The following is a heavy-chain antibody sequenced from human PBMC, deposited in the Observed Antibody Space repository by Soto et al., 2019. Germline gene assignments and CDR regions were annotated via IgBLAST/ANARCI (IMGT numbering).Heavy chain of an antibody. J-gene: IGHJ4*02. Sequence: LXHCCAASVFTSSSYAMSWVRQAPGKRLDWVSAISGSGGRTYYADSVKGRLTISRDNSKNTLYLQMNSLRAEDTAVYYCAKDSSRYYDILTGYATSKVTLDYWGQGTLVTGSS. D-gene: IGHD3-9*01. CDR3: AKDSSRYYDILTGYATSKVTLDY. V-gene: IGHV3-23*01. CDR1: VFTSSSYA. CDR2: ISGSGGRT.